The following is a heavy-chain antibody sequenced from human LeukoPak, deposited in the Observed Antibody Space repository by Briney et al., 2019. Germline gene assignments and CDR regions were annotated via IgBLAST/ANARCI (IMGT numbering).Heavy chain of an antibody. CDR1: GFTFSSYW. D-gene: IGHD3-10*01. V-gene: IGHV3-7*01. CDR3: ARDRIRQFPGGAFDI. J-gene: IGHJ3*02. Sequence: PGGSLRLSCADSGFTFSSYWMSWVRQAPGKGLEWVANIKQDGSEKYYVDSVKGRSTISRDNAKNSLYLQMNSLRAEDTAVYYCARDRIRQFPGGAFDIWGQGTMVTVSS. CDR2: IKQDGSEK.